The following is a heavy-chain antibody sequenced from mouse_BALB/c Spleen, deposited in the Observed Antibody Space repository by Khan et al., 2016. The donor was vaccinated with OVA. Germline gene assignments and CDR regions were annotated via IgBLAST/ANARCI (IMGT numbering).Heavy chain of an antibody. D-gene: IGHD2-12*01. V-gene: IGHV1-9*01. J-gene: IGHJ4*01. Sequence: QVQLKESGAELMKPGASVKIACKATGYTFSSYWIEWVKQRPGHGLEWIGEILPGRGSSNYNEKFKGKATFTADTSSNTAYMQLSSLTSEDSAVYSCARGAGTTYGMDVWGQGNSVTVSS. CDR2: ILPGRGSS. CDR1: GYTFSSYW. CDR3: ARGAGTTYGMDV.